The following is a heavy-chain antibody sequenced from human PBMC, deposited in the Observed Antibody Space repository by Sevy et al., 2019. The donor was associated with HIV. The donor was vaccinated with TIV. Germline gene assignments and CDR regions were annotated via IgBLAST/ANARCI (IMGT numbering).Heavy chain of an antibody. CDR1: GFTFSIAW. CDR2: ISSSGSTI. V-gene: IGHV3-48*04. J-gene: IGHJ4*02. CDR3: AREGYGDARIDY. Sequence: GGSLRLSCAASGFTFSIAWMSWVRQAPGKGLEWVSYISSSGSTIYYADSVKGRFTISRDNAKNSLYLQMNSLRAEDTAVYYCAREGYGDARIDYWGQGTLVTVSS. D-gene: IGHD4-17*01.